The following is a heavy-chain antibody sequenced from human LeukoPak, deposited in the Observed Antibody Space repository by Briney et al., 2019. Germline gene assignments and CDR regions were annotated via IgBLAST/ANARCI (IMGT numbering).Heavy chain of an antibody. V-gene: IGHV4-39*01. CDR2: IYYSGST. CDR3: ARRSDSSGT. J-gene: IGHJ5*02. Sequence: SETLSLTCTVSGGSIGSSSYYWGWIRQPPGKGLEWIGSIYYSGSTYYNPSLKSRVTISVDTSKNQFSLKLSSVTAADTAVYYCARRSDSSGTWGQGTLVTVSS. CDR1: GGSIGSSSYY. D-gene: IGHD3-22*01.